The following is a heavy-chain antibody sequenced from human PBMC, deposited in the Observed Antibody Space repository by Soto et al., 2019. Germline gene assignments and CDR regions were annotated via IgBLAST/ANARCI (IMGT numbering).Heavy chain of an antibody. V-gene: IGHV3-53*01. CDR3: ARDPPGIAASGSYK. J-gene: IGHJ4*02. Sequence: DVQLEESGGGLIQPGGSLRLSCAVSGFTVSNNYMTWVRQATGKGLEWVSLIYSSGGTKYADCVRGRFTISRDNSKDTRYLQMNSLKVEDTAVYYCARDPPGIAASGSYKWGQGTLVTVSS. CDR2: IYSSGGT. CDR1: GFTVSNNY. D-gene: IGHD6-13*01.